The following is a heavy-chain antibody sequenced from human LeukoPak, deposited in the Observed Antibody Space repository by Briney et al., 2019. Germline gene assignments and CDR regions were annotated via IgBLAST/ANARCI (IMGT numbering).Heavy chain of an antibody. D-gene: IGHD2-2*01. CDR1: GFTFSSHG. V-gene: IGHV3-23*01. CDR2: ISGSGDYT. J-gene: IGHJ4*02. CDR3: TSLVWVDFSSTSSNPPDY. Sequence: GGSLRLSCAASGFTFSSHGMSWVRQAPGKGLEWVSTISGSGDYTYYADSVKGRFTISRDNSKNTLYLQMNSLKTEDTAVYYCTSLVWVDFSSTSSNPPDYWGQGTLVTVSS.